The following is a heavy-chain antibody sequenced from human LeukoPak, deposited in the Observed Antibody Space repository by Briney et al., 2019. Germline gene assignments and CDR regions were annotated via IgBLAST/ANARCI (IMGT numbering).Heavy chain of an antibody. CDR1: GGSISSGSYY. J-gene: IGHJ4*02. V-gene: IGHV4-61*02. CDR2: IYTSGST. Sequence: SQTLSLTCTVSGGSISSGSYYWSWIRQPAGKGLEWIGRIYTSGSTNYNPSLKSRVTISVDTSKNQFSLKLSSVTAADTAVYYCARKGSTDYFDYWGQGTLVTVSS. CDR3: ARKGSTDYFDY. D-gene: IGHD1-26*01.